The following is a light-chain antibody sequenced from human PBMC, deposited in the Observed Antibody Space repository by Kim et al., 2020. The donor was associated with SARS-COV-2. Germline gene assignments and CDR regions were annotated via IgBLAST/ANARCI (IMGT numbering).Light chain of an antibody. Sequence: PGQTARITCSGEKLGDKYACWYQQKPGQSPVLVIYQDSKRPSGIPERFSGSNSGNTATLTISGTQAMDEADYYCQAWDSSTVVFGGGTQLTVL. CDR1: KLGDKY. CDR3: QAWDSSTVV. V-gene: IGLV3-1*01. J-gene: IGLJ2*01. CDR2: QDS.